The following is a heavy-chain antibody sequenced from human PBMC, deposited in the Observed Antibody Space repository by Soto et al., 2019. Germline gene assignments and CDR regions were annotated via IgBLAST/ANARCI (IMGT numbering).Heavy chain of an antibody. CDR1: GFTVSSNY. CDR3: ASEAEDGASFGAFDI. J-gene: IGHJ3*02. Sequence: EVQLVESGGGLVQPGGSLRLSCAASGFTVSSNYMSWVRQAPGKGLEWVSVIYSGGSTYYADSVKGRFTISRDNSKNTLYLQMNSLRAEDTAVYYCASEAEDGASFGAFDIWGQGTMVNVSS. D-gene: IGHD4-17*01. V-gene: IGHV3-66*01. CDR2: IYSGGST.